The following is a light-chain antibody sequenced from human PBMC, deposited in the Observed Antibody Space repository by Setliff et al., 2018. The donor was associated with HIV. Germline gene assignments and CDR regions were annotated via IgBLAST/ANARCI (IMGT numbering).Light chain of an antibody. CDR3: CSYVSSNPHYV. J-gene: IGLJ1*01. CDR1: SSDDGSYNF. Sequence: QSALTQPASVSGSPGQSITLSCTGTSSDDGSYNFVSWYQQHPGKAPKLMIYDVSKRPSGVSNRFSGSKSGNTASLTISGLQAEDEADYFCCSYVSSNPHYVFGTGTKVTVL. CDR2: DVS. V-gene: IGLV2-23*02.